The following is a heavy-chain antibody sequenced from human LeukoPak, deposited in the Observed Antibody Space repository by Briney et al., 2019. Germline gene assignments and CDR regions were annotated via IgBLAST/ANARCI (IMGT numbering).Heavy chain of an antibody. CDR1: GYSISSGYY. CDR3: ARDDVYFDY. J-gene: IGHJ4*02. V-gene: IGHV4-38-2*02. Sequence: SGTLSLTCTVSGYSISSGYYWGWIRQPPGKGLEWIGSIYHSGSTYYNPSLRSRVTISVDTSKNQFSLKLSSVTAADTAVYYCARDDVYFDYWGQGTLVTVSS. CDR2: IYHSGST.